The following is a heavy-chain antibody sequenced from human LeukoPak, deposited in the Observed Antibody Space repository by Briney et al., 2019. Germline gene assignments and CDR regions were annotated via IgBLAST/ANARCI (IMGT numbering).Heavy chain of an antibody. CDR3: ARNATTVNHVYKYFDY. Sequence: SETLSLTCSVSGGSMNGGLYYWGWIRQSPGKGLEWIGSAFNSGSTSYNPSLKSRVTISVDTSKNGFSLKLSSVTAADTAVYCCARNATTVNHVYKYFDYWGQGTLVTVSS. CDR1: GGSMNGGLYY. CDR2: AFNSGST. D-gene: IGHD4-17*01. V-gene: IGHV4-39*01. J-gene: IGHJ4*02.